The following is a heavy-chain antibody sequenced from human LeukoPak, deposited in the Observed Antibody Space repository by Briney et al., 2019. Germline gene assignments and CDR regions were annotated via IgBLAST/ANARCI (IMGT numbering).Heavy chain of an antibody. D-gene: IGHD6-19*01. Sequence: GGSLRLSCAAAGLTFSSYSMNWVRQAPGKGREWASYISSSSGSKHYADSVKGRFTISRDNVKNSLYLQTNSLRAEDTAVYYCARVSSGWEYYYYYYYMDVWGKGTTVTVSS. V-gene: IGHV3-48*04. CDR1: GLTFSSYS. J-gene: IGHJ6*03. CDR3: ARVSSGWEYYYYYYYMDV. CDR2: ISSSSGSK.